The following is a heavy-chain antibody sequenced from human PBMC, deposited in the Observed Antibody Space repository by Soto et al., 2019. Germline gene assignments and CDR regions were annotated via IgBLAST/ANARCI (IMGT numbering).Heavy chain of an antibody. Sequence: QVQLQESGPRLVKPSGSLSLTCGVSGGTVASSHWWSWVRQSPGGGLEWIGNVYHTGDTNFNPSLQSRVTISVDKSNNQFSLRLNSLTAAETAVYFWAREIVTAGGNNYFDPWGPGTLVTVSS. CDR1: GGTVASSHW. CDR3: AREIVTAGGNNYFDP. J-gene: IGHJ5*02. V-gene: IGHV4-4*02. D-gene: IGHD2-21*02. CDR2: VYHTGDT.